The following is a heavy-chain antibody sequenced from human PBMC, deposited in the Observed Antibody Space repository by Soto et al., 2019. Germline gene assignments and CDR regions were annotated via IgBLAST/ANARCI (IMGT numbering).Heavy chain of an antibody. D-gene: IGHD6-13*01. CDR3: ARGLHGDSSSWYLNYYYYYGMDV. CDR1: GGSIRSSNW. V-gene: IGHV4-4*02. CDR2: IHHSGST. Sequence: PSEILSLTWAASGGSIRSSNWWRWVRQPPGKGLEWIGEIHHSGSTNYNPSLKSRVTISVDKSKNQFSLKLSSVTAADTAVYYCARGLHGDSSSWYLNYYYYYGMDVWGQGTTVTVSS. J-gene: IGHJ6*02.